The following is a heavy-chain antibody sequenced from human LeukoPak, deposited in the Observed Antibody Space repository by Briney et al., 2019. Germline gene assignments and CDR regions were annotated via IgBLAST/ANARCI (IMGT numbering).Heavy chain of an antibody. Sequence: SETLSLTCTVSGGSISSYYWSWIRQPPGKGLEWIGYIYYSGSTNYNPSLKSRVTISVDTSKNWFSLKLSSVTAADTAVYYCARTVDTAMVTDGDWFDPWGQGTLVTVSS. D-gene: IGHD5-18*01. CDR1: GGSISSYY. V-gene: IGHV4-59*08. J-gene: IGHJ5*02. CDR2: IYYSGST. CDR3: ARTVDTAMVTDGDWFDP.